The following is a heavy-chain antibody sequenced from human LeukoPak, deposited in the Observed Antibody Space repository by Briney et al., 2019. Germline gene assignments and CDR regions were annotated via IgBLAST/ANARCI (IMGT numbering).Heavy chain of an antibody. CDR2: INSDGSST. V-gene: IGHV3-74*03. Sequence: QPGGSLRLSCAASGFTFRKYYMHWVRQAPGKGLVWVSRINSDGSSTTYADSVRGRFTVSRDNAKNTLYLQTNSLKDEDTAMYYCTRVFVGDEYSSSGYWGQGTLVTVSS. J-gene: IGHJ4*02. CDR1: GFTFRKYY. D-gene: IGHD6-13*01. CDR3: TRVFVGDEYSSSGY.